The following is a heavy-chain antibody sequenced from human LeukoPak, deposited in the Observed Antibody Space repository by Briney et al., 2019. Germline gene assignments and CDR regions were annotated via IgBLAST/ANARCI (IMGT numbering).Heavy chain of an antibody. CDR2: IYYSGIT. CDR1: GGSISSSSYY. V-gene: IGHV4-39*07. Sequence: SETLSLTCTVSGGSISSSSYYWGWIRQPSGKGLEWIGSIYYSGITYYNPSLKSRVTISVDTSKNQFSLKLSSVTAADTAVYYCAREVRGISAFDIWGQGTMVTVSS. CDR3: AREVRGISAFDI. D-gene: IGHD3-10*01. J-gene: IGHJ3*02.